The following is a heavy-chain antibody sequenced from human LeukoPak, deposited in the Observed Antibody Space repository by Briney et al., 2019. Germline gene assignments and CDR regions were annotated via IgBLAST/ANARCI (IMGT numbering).Heavy chain of an antibody. CDR1: GYTFTGYY. D-gene: IGHD6-19*01. CDR3: ARGSGGAVAGIDY. Sequence: ASVKVSRKASGYTFTGYYMHWVRQAPGQGREWMGWINPNSGGTNYAQKFQGRVTMTRDTSISTAYMELSRLRSDDTAVYYCARGSGGAVAGIDYWGQGTLVTVSS. CDR2: INPNSGGT. J-gene: IGHJ4*02. V-gene: IGHV1-2*02.